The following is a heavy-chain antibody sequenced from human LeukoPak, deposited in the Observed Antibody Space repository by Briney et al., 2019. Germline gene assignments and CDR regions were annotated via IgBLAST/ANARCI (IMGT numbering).Heavy chain of an antibody. D-gene: IGHD3-22*01. Sequence: ASVKVSCKASGYIFTDYYMYWVRQAPGKGLEWMGGFDPEDGERIYAQKFQGRVTMTEDTSTDTAYMELSSLRSEDTAVYYCATDRYDSSGNWFDPWGQGTLVTVSS. J-gene: IGHJ5*02. CDR1: GYIFTDYY. CDR3: ATDRYDSSGNWFDP. CDR2: FDPEDGER. V-gene: IGHV1-24*01.